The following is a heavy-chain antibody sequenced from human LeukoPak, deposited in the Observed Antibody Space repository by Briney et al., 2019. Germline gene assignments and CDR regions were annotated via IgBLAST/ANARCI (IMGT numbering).Heavy chain of an antibody. CDR3: ARVAIEGRDRHNAFDI. CDR1: GGSISSGGYS. Sequence: SETLSLTCAVSGGSISSGGYSWSWIRQPPGKGLEWIGYIYHSGSTYYNPSLKSRVIISVDRSKNQFSLKLSSVTAADTAVYYCARVAIEGRDRHNAFDIWGQGTMVTVSS. CDR2: IYHSGST. V-gene: IGHV4-30-2*01. D-gene: IGHD5-12*01. J-gene: IGHJ3*02.